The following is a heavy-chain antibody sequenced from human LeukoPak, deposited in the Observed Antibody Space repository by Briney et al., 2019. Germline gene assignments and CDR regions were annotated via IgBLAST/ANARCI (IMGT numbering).Heavy chain of an antibody. V-gene: IGHV3-33*01. J-gene: IGHJ3*02. CDR3: ARAIDYGGNSGAFDI. D-gene: IGHD4-23*01. CDR2: IWYDGSNK. Sequence: GRSLRLSCAASGFTFSSYGMHWVRQAPGKGLEWVAVIWYDGSNKYYADSVKGRFTISRDNSKNTLYLQMNSLRAEDTAVYYCARAIDYGGNSGAFDIWGQGTMVTVSS. CDR1: GFTFSSYG.